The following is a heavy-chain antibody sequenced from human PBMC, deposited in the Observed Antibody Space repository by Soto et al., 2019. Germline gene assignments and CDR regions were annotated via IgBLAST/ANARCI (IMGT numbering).Heavy chain of an antibody. Sequence: ASVKVSCKASGHTFNLHAIHWVRQAPGQRLEWMGYINTGNGNTKYSENVQARITITRDNSATTAHMKLRSLRYEDTGVYYCARRASRHFDYWGQGTLVTVSS. CDR2: INTGNGNT. CDR1: GHTFNLHA. V-gene: IGHV1-3*04. CDR3: ARRASRHFDY. J-gene: IGHJ4*02. D-gene: IGHD6-13*01.